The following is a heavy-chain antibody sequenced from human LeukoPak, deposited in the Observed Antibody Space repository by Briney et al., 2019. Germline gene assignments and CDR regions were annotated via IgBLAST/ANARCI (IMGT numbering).Heavy chain of an antibody. CDR3: ANQRIAASPSSRSYYYYGMDV. J-gene: IGHJ6*02. D-gene: IGHD6-13*01. V-gene: IGHV3-30*18. CDR1: GFTFSSYG. CDR2: ISYDGSNK. Sequence: GGSLRLSCAASGFTFSSYGMHWVRQAPGKGLEWVAVISYDGSNKYYADSVKGRFTISRDNSKNTLYLQMNSLRAEDTAVYYCANQRIAASPSSRSYYYYGMDVWGQGTTVTVSS.